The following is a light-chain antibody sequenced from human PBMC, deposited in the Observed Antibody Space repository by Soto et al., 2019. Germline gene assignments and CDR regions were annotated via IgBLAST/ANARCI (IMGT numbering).Light chain of an antibody. V-gene: IGKV1-33*01. CDR1: RGIRNY. Sequence: DIQMTQSPSSLSASAGDRVTITCQASRGIRNYLNWYQKKPGKAPKLLIYDASTLETGVPSRFSGGGFGSRFTFTINSLQPEDIATYFCQQYDSFPLTFGGGTRVEIK. CDR2: DAS. J-gene: IGKJ4*01. CDR3: QQYDSFPLT.